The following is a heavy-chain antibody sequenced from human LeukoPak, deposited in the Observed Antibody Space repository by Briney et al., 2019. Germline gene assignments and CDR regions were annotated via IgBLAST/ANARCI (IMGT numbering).Heavy chain of an antibody. V-gene: IGHV4-59*01. Sequence: SETLSLTCTVSGGSISSYYWSWIRQPPGKGLEWIGYIYYSGSTNYNPSLKSRVTISVDTSKNQFSLKLRSVTAADTAVYYCARDSAYYDSSGYYGNAFDIWGQGTMVTVSS. D-gene: IGHD3-22*01. CDR3: ARDSAYYDSSGYYGNAFDI. CDR1: GGSISSYY. CDR2: IYYSGST. J-gene: IGHJ3*02.